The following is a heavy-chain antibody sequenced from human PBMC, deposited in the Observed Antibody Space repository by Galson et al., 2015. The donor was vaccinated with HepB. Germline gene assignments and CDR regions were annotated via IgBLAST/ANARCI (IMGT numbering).Heavy chain of an antibody. CDR3: AREEGGDIVVVPAAGRWFDP. D-gene: IGHD2-2*01. Sequence: SVKVSCKASGYTFTSYAMHWVRQAPGQGLEWMGGIIPIFGTANYAQKFQGRVTITADESTSTAYMELSSLRSEDTAVYYCAREEGGDIVVVPAAGRWFDPWGQGTLVTVSS. V-gene: IGHV1-69*13. CDR1: GYTFTSYA. J-gene: IGHJ5*02. CDR2: IIPIFGTA.